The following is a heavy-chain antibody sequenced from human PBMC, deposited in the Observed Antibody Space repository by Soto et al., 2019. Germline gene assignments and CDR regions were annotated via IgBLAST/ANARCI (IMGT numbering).Heavy chain of an antibody. J-gene: IGHJ3*01. CDR1: GYSFTSYW. D-gene: IGHD6-19*01. V-gene: IGHV5-51*01. Sequence: PGESLKISCKGSGYSFTSYWIGWVRQMPGKGLEWMVIIYPGDSDTRYSPSFQGQVTISADKSISTAYLQWSSLKASDTAMYYCARRKGIAVAGDGAFDFWGQGTMVTVSS. CDR2: IYPGDSDT. CDR3: ARRKGIAVAGDGAFDF.